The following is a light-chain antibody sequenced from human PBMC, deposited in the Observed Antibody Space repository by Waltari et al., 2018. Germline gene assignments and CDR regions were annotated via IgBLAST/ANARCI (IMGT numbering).Light chain of an antibody. J-gene: IGKJ4*01. CDR2: DAS. V-gene: IGKV3-11*01. CDR1: QSISTY. Sequence: DIVLTQSPATLSLSPGERATLSCRASQSISTYLAWYQHKPGQSPRLVMYDASNGATGIPARFTGSGSGTDFTLTISSLEPEDFAVYYCQQRSNWPLTFGGGTKVEIK. CDR3: QQRSNWPLT.